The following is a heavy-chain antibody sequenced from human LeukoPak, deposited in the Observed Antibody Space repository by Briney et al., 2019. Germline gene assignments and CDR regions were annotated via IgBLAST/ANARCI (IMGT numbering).Heavy chain of an antibody. V-gene: IGHV4-30-4*01. D-gene: IGHD2-15*01. CDR3: ARGQFQEDV. CDR1: GGSISSGDYY. J-gene: IGHJ2*01. Sequence: PSETLSLTCTVSGGSISSGDYYWSWIRQPPGKGLEWIGEINHRGDTNYNPSLKSRVTISVDTSKNQFSLKLGSVTAADTAVYYCARGQFQEDVWGRGTLVTVSS. CDR2: INHRGDT.